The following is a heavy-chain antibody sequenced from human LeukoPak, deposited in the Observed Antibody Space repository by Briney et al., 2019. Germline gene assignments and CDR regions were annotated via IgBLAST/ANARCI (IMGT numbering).Heavy chain of an antibody. CDR1: GYSISSGYY. D-gene: IGHD3-10*01. Sequence: SETLSLTCTVSGYSISSGYYWGWIRQPPGKGLEWIGEINHSGSTNYNPSLKSRVTISVDTSKNQFSLKLSSVTAADTAVYYCARGFASRYWDYWGQGTLVTVSS. CDR2: INHSGST. J-gene: IGHJ4*02. V-gene: IGHV4-38-2*02. CDR3: ARGFASRYWDY.